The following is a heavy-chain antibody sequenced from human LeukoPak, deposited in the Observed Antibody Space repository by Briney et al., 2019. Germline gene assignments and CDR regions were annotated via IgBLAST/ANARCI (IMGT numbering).Heavy chain of an antibody. J-gene: IGHJ4*02. V-gene: IGHV3-33*08. D-gene: IGHD4-17*01. CDR1: GFTFSSYA. CDR3: ASDHDYGDSVPSSFDY. CDR2: IWYDGSNK. Sequence: PGGSLRLSCAASGFTFSSYAMHWVRQAPGKGLEWVAVIWYDGSNKYYADSVKGRFTISRDNSKNTLYLQMNSLRAEDTAVYYCASDHDYGDSVPSSFDYWGQGTLVTVSS.